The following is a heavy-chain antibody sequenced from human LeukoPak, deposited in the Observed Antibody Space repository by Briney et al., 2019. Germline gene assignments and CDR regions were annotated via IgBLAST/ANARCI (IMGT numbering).Heavy chain of an antibody. CDR3: AKDRWRDGSSSFDN. CDR1: GYTFTSYS. Sequence: GASGKVSCKASGYTFTSYSINWVRQAPGQGLEWMGWISTYNGNTNYAQKLQGRVTMTTDTSTSTAYMELRSLRSDDTAVYYCAKDRWRDGSSSFDNWGQGTLVTVSS. CDR2: ISTYNGNT. D-gene: IGHD6-6*01. J-gene: IGHJ4*02. V-gene: IGHV1-18*01.